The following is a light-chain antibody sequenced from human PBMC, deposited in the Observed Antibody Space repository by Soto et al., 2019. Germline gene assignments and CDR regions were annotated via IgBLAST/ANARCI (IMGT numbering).Light chain of an antibody. Sequence: QSVLTQPPSASGSPRQSVSISCTGTKNDIGVYDFVSWYQHHPGKAPRLIIYEVVQRPSGVPDRFSGSKSGNTASLTVSGLQAADEADYFCKSYAGTNTYVFGSGTKVTV. CDR3: KSYAGTNTYV. J-gene: IGLJ1*01. CDR1: KNDIGVYDF. V-gene: IGLV2-8*01. CDR2: EVV.